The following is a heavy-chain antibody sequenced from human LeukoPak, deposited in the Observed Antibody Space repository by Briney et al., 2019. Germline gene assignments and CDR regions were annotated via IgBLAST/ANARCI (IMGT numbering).Heavy chain of an antibody. D-gene: IGHD5-12*01. CDR3: ARLRYSGYDFDY. J-gene: IGHJ4*02. CDR2: IYHSGST. CDR1: GGSISSGGYY. Sequence: SQTLSLTCTVSGGSISSGGYYWSWIRQPPGKGLEWIGYIYHSGSTYYNPSLKSRVTISVDTSKNQFSLKLSSVTAADTAVYYCARLRYSGYDFDYWGQGTLVTVSS. V-gene: IGHV4-30-2*01.